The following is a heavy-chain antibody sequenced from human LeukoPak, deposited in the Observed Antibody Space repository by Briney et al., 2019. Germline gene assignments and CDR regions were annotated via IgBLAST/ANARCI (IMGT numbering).Heavy chain of an antibody. CDR2: IRSKPSGGTT. Sequence: GRSLRLSCTASGFTYGDYAMSWLRQAPGGGLEWVGFIRSKPSGGTTEYAASVRGRFTIQGDDSERIAYLQMSSLKSEDTAVYYCARVKFRLGGSCLLFDYGGQGTLVTVSS. CDR1: GFTYGDYA. CDR3: ARVKFRLGGSCLLFDY. J-gene: IGHJ4*02. V-gene: IGHV3-49*03. D-gene: IGHD2-15*01.